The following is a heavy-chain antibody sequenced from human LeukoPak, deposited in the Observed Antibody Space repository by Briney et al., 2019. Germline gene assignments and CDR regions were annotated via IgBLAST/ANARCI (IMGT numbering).Heavy chain of an antibody. CDR1: GGSISSGDYY. J-gene: IGHJ6*02. V-gene: IGHV4-30-4*01. Sequence: SQTLSLTCTVSGGSISSGDYYWSWIRQPPGKGLEWIGYIYYSGSTYYNPSLKGRVTISVDTSKNQFSLKLSSVTAADTAVYYCARDPGDLDYGGYYYYYGMDVWGQGTTVTVSS. D-gene: IGHD4-23*01. CDR2: IYYSGST. CDR3: ARDPGDLDYGGYYYYYGMDV.